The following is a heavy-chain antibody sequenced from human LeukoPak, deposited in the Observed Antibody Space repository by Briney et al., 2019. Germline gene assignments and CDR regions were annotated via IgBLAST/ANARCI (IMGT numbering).Heavy chain of an antibody. CDR3: ARLSGSGSYYNRHCDY. J-gene: IGHJ4*02. CDR1: GYSFTSYW. CDR2: IYPGDSDT. V-gene: IGHV5-51*01. Sequence: HGESLQISCKGSGYSFTSYWIGWVRQMPGKGLEWMGIIYPGDSDTRYSPSFQGQVTISADRSVSTAYLQWSSLKASDTAMYYCARLSGSGSYYNRHCDYWGQGTLVTVSS. D-gene: IGHD3-10*01.